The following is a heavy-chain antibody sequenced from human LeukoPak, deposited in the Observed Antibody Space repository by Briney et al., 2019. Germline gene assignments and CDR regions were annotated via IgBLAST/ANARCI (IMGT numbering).Heavy chain of an antibody. Sequence: SETLSLTCAVYGGSFSGYYWSWIRQPPGKGLEWIGEINHSGSTNYNPFLKSRVTISVDTSKNQFSLKLSSVTAADTAVYYCARDVLRYFDWPYNGMDVWGQGTTVTVSS. J-gene: IGHJ6*02. CDR3: ARDVLRYFDWPYNGMDV. V-gene: IGHV4-34*01. CDR2: INHSGST. D-gene: IGHD3-9*01. CDR1: GGSFSGYY.